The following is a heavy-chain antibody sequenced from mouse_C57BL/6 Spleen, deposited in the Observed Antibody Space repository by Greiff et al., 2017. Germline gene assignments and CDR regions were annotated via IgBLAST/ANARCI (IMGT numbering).Heavy chain of an antibody. D-gene: IGHD1-1*01. CDR1: GYAFSSSW. V-gene: IGHV1-82*01. CDR2: IYPGDGDT. CDR3: AATVVAKGYFDY. Sequence: QVQLQQSGPELVKPGASVKISCKASGYAFSSSWMNWVKQRPGKGLEWIGRIYPGDGDTNYNGKFKGKATLTADKSSSTAYMQLSSLTSEDSAVYFCAATVVAKGYFDYWGQGTTLTVSS. J-gene: IGHJ2*01.